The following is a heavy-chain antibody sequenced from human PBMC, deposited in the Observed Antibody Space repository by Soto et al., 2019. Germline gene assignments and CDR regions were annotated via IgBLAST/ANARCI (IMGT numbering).Heavy chain of an antibody. V-gene: IGHV3-9*01. D-gene: IGHD6-19*01. Sequence: EVQLVESGGGLVQPGRSPRLSCAASGFTFDDYAMHWVRQAPGKGLEWVSGISWNSGSIGYADSVKGRFTISRDNAKNSLYLQMNSLRAEDTALYYCAKAGSSAGTGGYYFDYWGQGTLVTVSS. CDR1: GFTFDDYA. CDR3: AKAGSSAGTGGYYFDY. CDR2: ISWNSGSI. J-gene: IGHJ4*02.